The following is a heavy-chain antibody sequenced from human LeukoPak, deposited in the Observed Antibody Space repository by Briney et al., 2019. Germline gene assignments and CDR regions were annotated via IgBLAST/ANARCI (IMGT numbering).Heavy chain of an antibody. CDR2: IYYSGST. D-gene: IGHD1-1*01. CDR1: GGSISSGGYY. Sequence: SQTLSLTCTVSGGSISSGGYYWSWIRQHPGKGLEWIGFIYYSGSTYYNPSLKSRVTISVDTSKNQFSLKLSSVTAADTAVYYCARAYNNWGAAADAAADWFDPWGQGTLVTVSS. V-gene: IGHV4-31*03. CDR3: ARAYNNWGAAADAAADWFDP. J-gene: IGHJ5*02.